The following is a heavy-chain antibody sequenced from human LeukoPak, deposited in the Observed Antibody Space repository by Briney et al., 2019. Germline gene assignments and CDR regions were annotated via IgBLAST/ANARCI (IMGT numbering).Heavy chain of an antibody. Sequence: GSLRLSCAASGFTFSNFEMNWVRQIPGKGLEWIGYIYYSGSTNYNPSLKSRVTISVDTSKNQFSLKLSSVTAADTAVYYCAKDDAWVRYQDWGQGTLVTVSS. V-gene: IGHV4-59*01. CDR2: IYYSGST. CDR1: GFTFSNFE. J-gene: IGHJ4*02. D-gene: IGHD5-12*01. CDR3: AKDDAWVRYQD.